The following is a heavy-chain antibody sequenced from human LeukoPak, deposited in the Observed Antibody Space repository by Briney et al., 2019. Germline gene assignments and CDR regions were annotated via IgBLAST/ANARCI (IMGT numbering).Heavy chain of an antibody. V-gene: IGHV3-53*01. J-gene: IGHJ4*02. CDR2: IYSGGTT. CDR1: GFTVSGNY. D-gene: IGHD6-13*01. CDR3: ASAGSTTSSWSRYFDY. Sequence: GGSLRLSCAASGFTVSGNYMSWVRQAPGKGLEWVSIIYSGGTTYYADSVKGRFTISRDNSKNTLDLQMNSLRAEDTAVYYCASAGSTTSSWSRYFDYWGQGTLVTVSS.